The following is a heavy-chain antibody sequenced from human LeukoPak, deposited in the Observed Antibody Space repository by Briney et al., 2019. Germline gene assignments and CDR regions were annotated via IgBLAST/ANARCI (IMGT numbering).Heavy chain of an antibody. D-gene: IGHD2-15*01. Sequence: GASVKVSCKASGGTFSSYAISWVRQAPGQGLEWMGRIIPILGIANYAQKFQGRVTITADKSTSTAYMELSSLRSEDTAVYYCARGACSGGSCYRPTPPDYWGQGTLVTVSS. V-gene: IGHV1-69*04. CDR3: ARGACSGGSCYRPTPPDY. CDR2: IIPILGIA. J-gene: IGHJ4*02. CDR1: GGTFSSYA.